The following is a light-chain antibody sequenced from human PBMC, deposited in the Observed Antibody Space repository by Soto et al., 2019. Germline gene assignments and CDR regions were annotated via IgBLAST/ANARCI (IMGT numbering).Light chain of an antibody. CDR1: SSDVGGYNY. CDR3: SSYASGSKPL. CDR2: DVS. J-gene: IGLJ2*01. Sequence: QSALTQPASVSGSPGQSITISCTGTSSDVGGYNYVSWYQQHPGKAPKLMIFDVSKRPSGVSNRVSGSKFGNTASLTISGLQAEDEADYYCSSYASGSKPLFGGGTKLTVL. V-gene: IGLV2-14*01.